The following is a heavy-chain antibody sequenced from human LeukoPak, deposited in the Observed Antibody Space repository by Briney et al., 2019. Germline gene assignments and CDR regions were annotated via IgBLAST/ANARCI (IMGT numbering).Heavy chain of an antibody. CDR3: ARFALITMVRGEPRYSYYGRDV. CDR1: GYTFTSYG. Sequence: ASVKVSCKASGYTFTSYGISWVRQAPGQGLEWMGWISAYNGNTNYAQKLQGRVTMTTDTSTSTAYMGLRSLRSDDTAVYYCARFALITMVRGEPRYSYYGRDVWGQGTTVTVSS. CDR2: ISAYNGNT. D-gene: IGHD3-10*01. V-gene: IGHV1-18*01. J-gene: IGHJ6*02.